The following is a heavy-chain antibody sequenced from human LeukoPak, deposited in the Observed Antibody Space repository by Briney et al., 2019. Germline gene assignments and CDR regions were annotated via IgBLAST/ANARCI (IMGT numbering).Heavy chain of an antibody. V-gene: IGHV3-7*01. D-gene: IGHD2-15*01. J-gene: IGHJ4*02. CDR2: IKQDGSEK. CDR1: GFTFSSYW. Sequence: GGSLRLSCAASGFTFSSYWMSWVRQARGKGLEWVANIKQDGSEKYYVDSVKGRFTISRDNAKNSLYLQMNSLRAEDTAVYYCARDRYGYCSGGSCPFAGYWGQGTLVTVSS. CDR3: ARDRYGYCSGGSCPFAGY.